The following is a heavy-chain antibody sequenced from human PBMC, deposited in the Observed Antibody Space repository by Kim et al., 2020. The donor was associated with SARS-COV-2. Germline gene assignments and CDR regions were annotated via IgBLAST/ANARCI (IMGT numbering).Heavy chain of an antibody. CDR1: GGSISSSSYY. V-gene: IGHV4-39*01. CDR2: IYYSGST. Sequence: SETLSLTCTVSGGSISSSSYYWGWIRQPPGKGLEWIGSIYYSGSTYYTPSLKIRVTISVDTSKNQFSLKLGSVTAADTAVYSCARQGAPATYVWGSYRYQHQHYWGQGTLVTVSS. D-gene: IGHD3-16*02. CDR3: ARQGAPATYVWGSYRYQHQHY. J-gene: IGHJ4*02.